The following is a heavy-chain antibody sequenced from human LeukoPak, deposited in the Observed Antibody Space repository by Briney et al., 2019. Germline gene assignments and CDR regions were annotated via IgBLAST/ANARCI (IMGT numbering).Heavy chain of an antibody. Sequence: PSETLSLTCTVSGDSISSTSYFWGWIRQPPGKGLEWIGSIYNSGRSHYNPSLKSRVTISVDTSKNQFSLKLSSVTAADTAMYYCARAPVPIAVAGHFDYWGQGTLVTVSS. J-gene: IGHJ4*02. CDR2: IYNSGRS. V-gene: IGHV4-39*07. D-gene: IGHD6-19*01. CDR1: GDSISSTSYF. CDR3: ARAPVPIAVAGHFDY.